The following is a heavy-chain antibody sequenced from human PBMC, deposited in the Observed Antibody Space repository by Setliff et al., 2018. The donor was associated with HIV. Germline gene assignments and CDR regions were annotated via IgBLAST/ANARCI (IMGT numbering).Heavy chain of an antibody. CDR3: VRARLQGIVNAVLPRDNGLDP. D-gene: IGHD1-26*01. J-gene: IGHJ5*02. CDR2: FSAYTGHT. CDR1: GYSFIDYG. Sequence: ASVKVSCKASGYSFIDYGISWVRQAPGQGPEWMGWFSAYTGHTDYAPRLLGRVKMTTDTSTSTAYMELRRLASDDTAAYYGVRARLQGIVNAVLPRDNGLDPWGQGTRVTVSS. V-gene: IGHV1-18*01.